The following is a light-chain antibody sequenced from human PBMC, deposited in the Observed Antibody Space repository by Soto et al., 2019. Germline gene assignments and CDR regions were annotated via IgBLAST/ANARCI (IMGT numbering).Light chain of an antibody. CDR2: AAT. J-gene: IGKJ2*01. CDR3: QQYGSSPYT. CDR1: QSVRDNF. V-gene: IGKV3-20*01. Sequence: EIVLTQSPDTLTLSPGERAALSCRASQSVRDNFLAWYQQKPGQSPRLLIYAATSRATGIPERFSGSGSETDFTLTIYRLQPEDFAVYYCQQYGSSPYTFGQGTKVEI.